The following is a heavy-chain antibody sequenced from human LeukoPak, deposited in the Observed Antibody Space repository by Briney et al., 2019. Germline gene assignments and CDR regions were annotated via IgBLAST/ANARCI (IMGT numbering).Heavy chain of an antibody. CDR1: GGSISRSSYY. Sequence: SETLSLTCSVSGGSISRSSYYWSWIRQPPGKGLEWIGYIYYSGSTDYNPSLKSRVTISADTSKNQFSLKLSSVTAADTAVYYCARHRDPRIFDYWGQGTLVTVSS. CDR3: ARHRDPRIFDY. V-gene: IGHV4-61*05. CDR2: IYYSGST. D-gene: IGHD2-15*01. J-gene: IGHJ4*02.